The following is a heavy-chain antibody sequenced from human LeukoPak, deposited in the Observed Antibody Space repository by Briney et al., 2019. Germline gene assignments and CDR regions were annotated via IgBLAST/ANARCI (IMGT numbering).Heavy chain of an antibody. Sequence: SETLSLTCAVYGGSFSGYYWSWIRQPPGKGLEWIGEINHSGSTNYNPSLKSRVTISVDTSKNQFSLKLSSVTAADTAVYYCARVLSHRGRPYTVFRYYFDYWGQGTLVTVSS. J-gene: IGHJ4*02. D-gene: IGHD3-9*01. V-gene: IGHV4-34*01. CDR2: INHSGST. CDR3: ARVLSHRGRPYTVFRYYFDY. CDR1: GGSFSGYY.